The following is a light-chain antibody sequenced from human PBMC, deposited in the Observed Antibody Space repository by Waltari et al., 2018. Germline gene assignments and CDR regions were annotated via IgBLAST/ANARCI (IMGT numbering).Light chain of an antibody. CDR3: ATWDDSLGGVV. V-gene: IGLV1-47*01. Sequence: QSVLTQPPSASGTPGQRVTISCSGNSSHIGGTYVCWYQQVPGTAPKLLIYRDDQRPSGVPDRFSGSKSGTSASLAISGLRSEDESDYHCATWDDSLGGVVFGGGTKLTVL. CDR2: RDD. CDR1: SSHIGGTY. J-gene: IGLJ2*01.